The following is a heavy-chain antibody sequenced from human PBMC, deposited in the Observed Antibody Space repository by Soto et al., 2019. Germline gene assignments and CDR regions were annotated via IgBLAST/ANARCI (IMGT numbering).Heavy chain of an antibody. CDR3: AKGSLGYCSSTSCFHFDY. Sequence: GGSLRLSCAASGFTFSSYGMHWVRQAPGKGLEWVAVISYDGSNKYYADSVKGRFTISRDNSKNTLYLQMNSLRAEDTAVYYCAKGSLGYCSSTSCFHFDYWGQGTLVTVSS. CDR1: GFTFSSYG. V-gene: IGHV3-30*18. J-gene: IGHJ4*02. D-gene: IGHD2-2*01. CDR2: ISYDGSNK.